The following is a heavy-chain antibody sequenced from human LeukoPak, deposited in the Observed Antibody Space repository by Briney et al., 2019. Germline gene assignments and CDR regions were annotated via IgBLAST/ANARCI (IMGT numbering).Heavy chain of an antibody. D-gene: IGHD2-15*01. CDR2: ISSSRGTI. CDR3: ARDMTFCSGGSCYSLGFDI. Sequence: GGSLRLSCAASGFTFSAYNMNWVRQAPGKGLEWFLYISSSRGTIYYADSVKGRFTISRDNAKNSLYLQMNSLRDEDTAVYYCARDMTFCSGGSCYSLGFDIWGQGTMVTVSS. V-gene: IGHV3-48*02. J-gene: IGHJ3*02. CDR1: GFTFSAYN.